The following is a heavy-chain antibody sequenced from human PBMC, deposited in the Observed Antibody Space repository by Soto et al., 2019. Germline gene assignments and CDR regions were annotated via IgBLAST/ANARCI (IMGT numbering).Heavy chain of an antibody. D-gene: IGHD2-15*01. V-gene: IGHV3-30*18. J-gene: IGHJ6*02. CDR3: AKAWDIVVVVAENYGMDV. CDR2: ISYDGSNK. CDR1: GFTFSSYG. Sequence: QVQLEESGGGVVQPGRSLRLSCAASGFTFSSYGMHWVRQAPGKGLEWVAVISYDGSNKYYADSVKGRLTISRDNSKNTLYLQMNSLRAEDTAVYYCAKAWDIVVVVAENYGMDVWGQGTTVTVSS.